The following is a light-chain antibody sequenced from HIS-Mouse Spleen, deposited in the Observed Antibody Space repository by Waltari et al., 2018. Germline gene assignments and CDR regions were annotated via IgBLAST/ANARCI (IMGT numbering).Light chain of an antibody. CDR3: CSYAGSSTWV. CDR1: SRDGGRYNL. J-gene: IGLJ3*02. V-gene: IGLV2-23*01. CDR2: EGS. Sequence: QSALPQPASGSGSPAQSITISCTGTSRDGGRYNLVPWYQQHPGKAPKLMIYEGSKRPSGVSNRFSGSQSGNTASLTISGLQAEDEADYYCCSYAGSSTWVFGGGTKLTVL.